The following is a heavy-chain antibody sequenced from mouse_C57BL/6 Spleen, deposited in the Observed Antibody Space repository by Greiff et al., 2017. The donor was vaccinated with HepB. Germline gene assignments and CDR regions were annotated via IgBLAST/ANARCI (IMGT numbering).Heavy chain of an antibody. CDR2: IYPSDSET. V-gene: IGHV1-61*01. CDR3: ARDSNYVYAMDY. D-gene: IGHD2-5*01. CDR1: GYTFTSYW. Sequence: VQLQQPGAELVRPGSSVKLSCKASGYTFTSYWMDWVKQRPGQGLEWIGNIYPSDSETHYNQKFKDKATLTVDKSSSTAYMQLSSLTSEDSAVYYCARDSNYVYAMDYWGQGTSVTVSS. J-gene: IGHJ4*01.